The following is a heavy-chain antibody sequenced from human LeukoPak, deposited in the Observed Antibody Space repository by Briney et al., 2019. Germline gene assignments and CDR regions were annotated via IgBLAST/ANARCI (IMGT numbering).Heavy chain of an antibody. CDR3: ARDRGDYDSSGYYGYFDY. D-gene: IGHD3-22*01. CDR2: IYYSGST. J-gene: IGHJ4*02. V-gene: IGHV4-59*01. CDR1: VGSTSNYY. Sequence: SSETLSLSRTLSVGSTSNYYWSWIRQPPGKGLEWIGYIYYSGSTNYNPSFKSRVTISVDTSKDQFSLKLSSVTAADTAVYYCARDRGDYDSSGYYGYFDYWGQGALVTVSS.